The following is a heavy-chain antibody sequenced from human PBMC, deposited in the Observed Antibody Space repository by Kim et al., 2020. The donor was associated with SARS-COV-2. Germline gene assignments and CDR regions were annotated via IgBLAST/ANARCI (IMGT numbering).Heavy chain of an antibody. D-gene: IGHD6-6*01. CDR3: ARQGYSSSSLDY. Sequence: NHSPSFQGHVTISADKSISTAYLQWSSLKASDTAMYYCARQGYSSSSLDYWGQGTLVTVSS. J-gene: IGHJ4*02. V-gene: IGHV5-10-1*01.